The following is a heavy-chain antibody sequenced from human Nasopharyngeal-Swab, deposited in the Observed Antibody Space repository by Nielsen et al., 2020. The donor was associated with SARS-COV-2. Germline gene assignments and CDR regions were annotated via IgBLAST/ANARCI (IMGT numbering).Heavy chain of an antibody. Sequence: GGSLRLSCTASGFTFGDYAMSWVRQAPGKGLEWVGFIRSKAYSGTTEYAASVKGRFTISRDDSKSIAYLQMNSLKTEDTAVYYCTRGRVASGEFSDYWGQGTLVTVSS. J-gene: IGHJ4*02. CDR2: IRSKAYSGTT. D-gene: IGHD3-10*01. V-gene: IGHV3-49*04. CDR1: GFTFGDYA. CDR3: TRGRVASGEFSDY.